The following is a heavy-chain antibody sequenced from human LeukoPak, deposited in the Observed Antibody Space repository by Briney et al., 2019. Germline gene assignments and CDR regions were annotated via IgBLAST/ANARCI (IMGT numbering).Heavy chain of an antibody. CDR1: GFTFSGSA. CDR3: KSAYCGGDCYDY. CDR2: IRSKANSYAT. V-gene: IGHV3-73*01. Sequence: PGGSLRLSCAASGFTFSGSAMHWVRQASGKGLEWVGRIRSKANSYATAYAVSVKGRFSISRDDSKNTAYLQMNSLKTEDTAVYYCKSAYCGGDCYDYWGQGTLVTVSS. D-gene: IGHD2-21*02. J-gene: IGHJ4*02.